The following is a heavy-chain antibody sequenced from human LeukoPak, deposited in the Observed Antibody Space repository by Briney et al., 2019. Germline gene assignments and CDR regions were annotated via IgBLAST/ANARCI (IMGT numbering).Heavy chain of an antibody. CDR1: GGSFSDYW. CDR3: ARGYCTNAVCSLGPTQA. V-gene: IGHV4-34*01. CDR2: VNHSGRT. J-gene: IGHJ4*02. Sequence: SETLSLTCAVYGGSFSDYWWTWIRQSPGKGLEWIGEVNHSGRTNYNPSLKSRVSISVDRSKKQFSLKLTSVTAADTALYYCARGYCTNAVCSLGPTQAWGQGTLVTVSS. D-gene: IGHD2-8*01.